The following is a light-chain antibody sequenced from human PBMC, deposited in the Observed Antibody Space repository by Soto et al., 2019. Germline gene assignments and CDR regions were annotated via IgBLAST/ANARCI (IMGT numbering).Light chain of an antibody. CDR2: GAS. CDR1: QSVSSY. CDR3: QQYVISVT. J-gene: IGKJ5*01. Sequence: EIVLTQSPGTLSLSPVERATLSCRASQSVSSYLAWYRQKPGQAPRLLIYGASNRATGIPERFSGSGSGTDFTLTIGRLEPQDSAMYYCQQYVISVTFGQGTRLEIK. V-gene: IGKV3-20*01.